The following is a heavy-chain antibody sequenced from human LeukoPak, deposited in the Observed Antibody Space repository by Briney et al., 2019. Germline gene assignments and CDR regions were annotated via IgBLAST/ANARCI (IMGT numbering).Heavy chain of an antibody. CDR2: IIPIFGTA. Sequence: SVKVSCKASGGTFSSYAISWVRQAPGQGLEWMGGIIPIFGTANYAQKFQGRVTITADKSTSTAYMELSSLRSEDTAVYYCARRRDERGYKDIFDIWGQGAMVTVSS. D-gene: IGHD5-18*01. CDR1: GGTFSSYA. V-gene: IGHV1-69*06. J-gene: IGHJ3*02. CDR3: ARRRDERGYKDIFDI.